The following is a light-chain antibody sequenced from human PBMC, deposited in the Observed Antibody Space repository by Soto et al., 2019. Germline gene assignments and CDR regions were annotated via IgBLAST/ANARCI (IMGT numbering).Light chain of an antibody. CDR1: SSNIGSNT. CDR2: SNN. V-gene: IGLV1-44*01. Sequence: QSVLTQPPSASGTPGQRVTISCSGSSSNIGSNTVNWYQQLPGTAPKLLIYSNNQRPSGVPDRFSGSKSGTSASLAISGLQSEDEAVYYCAAWDDSLNGLLFGGGTKVTVL. J-gene: IGLJ2*01. CDR3: AAWDDSLNGLL.